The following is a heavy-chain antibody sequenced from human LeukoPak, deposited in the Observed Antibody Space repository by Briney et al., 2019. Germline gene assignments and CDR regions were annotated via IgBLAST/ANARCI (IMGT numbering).Heavy chain of an antibody. J-gene: IGHJ4*02. CDR1: GFTVRSNY. CDR3: ARGLRYFDWLFGN. D-gene: IGHD3-9*01. V-gene: IGHV3-53*01. Sequence: GGSLRLSCAASGFTVRSNYMSWVRQAPGKGLEWVSVIYSGGSAYYADSVKGRFTISRDNSKNTLYLQMNSLRAEDTAVYYCARGLRYFDWLFGNWGQGTLVTVSS. CDR2: IYSGGSA.